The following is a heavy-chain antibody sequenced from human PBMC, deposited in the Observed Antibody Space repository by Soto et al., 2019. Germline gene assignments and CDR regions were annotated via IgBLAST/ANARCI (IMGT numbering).Heavy chain of an antibody. CDR2: INPSGGST. V-gene: IGHV1-46*01. D-gene: IGHD3-22*01. CDR1: GYTFTSYY. Sequence: QVQLVQSGAEVKKPGASVKVSCKASGYTFTSYYMHWVRQAPGQGLEWMGIINPSGGSTSYAQKFQGRVTMTRDTSTSTVYMELSSLRSEDTAVYYCARVYVASESSGYYVSSGAFDIWGQGTMVTVSS. CDR3: ARVYVASESSGYYVSSGAFDI. J-gene: IGHJ3*02.